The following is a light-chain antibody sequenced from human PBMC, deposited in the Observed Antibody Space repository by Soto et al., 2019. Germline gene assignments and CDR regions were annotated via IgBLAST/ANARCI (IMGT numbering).Light chain of an antibody. CDR1: QTISSW. CDR2: KAS. Sequence: QMTLSAVTLSGSVGDRVTITCRASQTISSWLAWYQQKPGKAPKLLIYKASTLKSGVPSRFSGSGSGTEFTLTIISLQPDDFTTYYCQHYNSYWRTFGQGTKAAIK. CDR3: QHYNSYWRT. V-gene: IGKV1-5*03. J-gene: IGKJ1*01.